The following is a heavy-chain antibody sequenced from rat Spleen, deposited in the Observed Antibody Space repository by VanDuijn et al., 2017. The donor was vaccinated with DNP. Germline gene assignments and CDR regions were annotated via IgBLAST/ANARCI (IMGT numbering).Heavy chain of an antibody. CDR2: VVYDGSRT. J-gene: IGHJ4*01. D-gene: IGHD1-11*01. Sequence: EVQLVESGGGLVQPGRSLKLSCAASGFTFSDYAMAWVRQAPKKGLEWVATVVYDGSRTYYRDSVKGRFTISRDNVKSTLYLQMDSLRSEDTATYYCATFEGRDAWGQGTSVTVSS. CDR1: GFTFSDYA. V-gene: IGHV5S10*01. CDR3: ATFEGRDA.